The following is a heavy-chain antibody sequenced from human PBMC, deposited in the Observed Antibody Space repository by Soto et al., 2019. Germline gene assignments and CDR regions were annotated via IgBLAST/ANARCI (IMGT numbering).Heavy chain of an antibody. CDR1: GFTFSSYW. CDR2: IKQDGSEK. V-gene: IGHV3-7*01. D-gene: IGHD6-13*01. Sequence: GGSLRLSCAASGFTFSSYWMSWVRQAPGKGLEWVANIKQDGSEKYYVDSVKGRFTISRDNAKNSLYLQMNSLRAEDTAVYYCATDPRAGIAADGYKGSDYWGQGTLVNVS. CDR3: ATDPRAGIAADGYKGSDY. J-gene: IGHJ4*02.